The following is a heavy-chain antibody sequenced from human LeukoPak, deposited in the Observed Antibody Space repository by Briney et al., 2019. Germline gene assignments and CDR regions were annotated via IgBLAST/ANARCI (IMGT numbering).Heavy chain of an antibody. J-gene: IGHJ3*02. CDR2: IYYSGST. Sequence: PSETLSLTCTVSGGSISSYYWSWIRQPPGKGLEWIGYIYYSGSTNYNPSLKSRVTISVDTSKNQFSLKLSSVTAADTAVYYYASLLIAVAGNDAFDIWGQGTMVTVS. CDR3: ASLLIAVAGNDAFDI. CDR1: GGSISSYY. D-gene: IGHD6-19*01. V-gene: IGHV4-59*08.